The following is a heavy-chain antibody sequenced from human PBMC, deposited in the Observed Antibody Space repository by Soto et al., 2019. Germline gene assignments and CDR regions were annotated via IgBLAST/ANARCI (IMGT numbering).Heavy chain of an antibody. CDR2: IDPSGGKT. Sequence: QVQLVQSGAEVKKPGASVKVSCKASGYTFTRDQIHWVRQAPGQGLEWMGMIDPSGGKTNYAQKFQGRVTLTRDTSTSTVNMALSSLRSEDTAIYFCGRVMRSLLSITALDTWGQGTLVTVSS. D-gene: IGHD3-10*01. CDR3: GRVMRSLLSITALDT. V-gene: IGHV1-46*01. J-gene: IGHJ5*02. CDR1: GYTFTRDQ.